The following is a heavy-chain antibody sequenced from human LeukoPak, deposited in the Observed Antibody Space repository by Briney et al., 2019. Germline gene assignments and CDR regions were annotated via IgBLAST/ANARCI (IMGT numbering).Heavy chain of an antibody. CDR3: ARGPSMTTVTIFDY. Sequence: SETLSLTCTVSGGSISSYYWSWIRQPPGKGLEWIGYIYYSGSTNYNPSLKSRVTISVDTSKNQFSLKLSSVTAADTAVYYCARGPSMTTVTIFDYWGQGTLVTVSS. D-gene: IGHD4-11*01. CDR1: GGSISSYY. CDR2: IYYSGST. V-gene: IGHV4-59*12. J-gene: IGHJ4*02.